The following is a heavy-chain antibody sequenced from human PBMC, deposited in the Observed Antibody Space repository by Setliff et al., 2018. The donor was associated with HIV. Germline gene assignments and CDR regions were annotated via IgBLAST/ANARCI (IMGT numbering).Heavy chain of an antibody. CDR2: ISGHTIDV. V-gene: IGHV3-23*01. CDR1: GFSFSSHA. Sequence: GGSLRLSCAANGFSFSSHAMSWVRQAPGKGLEWLSVISGHTIDVYYADSVKGRFTISRDNSKNTLYLQLNSLSAEDTAIYYCAKRLAGSNTWYHFDTWGQGTPVTVSS. J-gene: IGHJ4*02. D-gene: IGHD6-13*01. CDR3: AKRLAGSNTWYHFDT.